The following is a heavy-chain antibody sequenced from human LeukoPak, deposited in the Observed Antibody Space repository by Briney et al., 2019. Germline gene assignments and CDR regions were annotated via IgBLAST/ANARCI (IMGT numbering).Heavy chain of an antibody. Sequence: SETLSLTCAVYGGSFSGYYWSWIRQPPGKGLEWIEEINHSGSTNYNPSLKSRVTISVDTSKNQFSLKLSSVTAADTAVYYCARGEYSSSSNFDYWGRGTLVTVSS. V-gene: IGHV4-34*01. J-gene: IGHJ4*02. D-gene: IGHD6-6*01. CDR1: GGSFSGYY. CDR3: ARGEYSSSSNFDY. CDR2: INHSGST.